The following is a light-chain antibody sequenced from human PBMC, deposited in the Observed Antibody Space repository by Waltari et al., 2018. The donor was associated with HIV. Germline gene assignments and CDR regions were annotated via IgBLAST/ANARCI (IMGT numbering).Light chain of an antibody. CDR1: SSDVGGYNY. CDR3: SSYAGSNNYV. CDR2: EVS. Sequence: QSALTQPPSASGSPGQSVTISCTGTSSDVGGYNYVSWYQQHPGKAPKLMIDEVSTRPSGVPDRFSGSKAGNTASLTVAGLQAEDEADYYCSSYAGSNNYVFGTGTKVTVL. J-gene: IGLJ1*01. V-gene: IGLV2-8*01.